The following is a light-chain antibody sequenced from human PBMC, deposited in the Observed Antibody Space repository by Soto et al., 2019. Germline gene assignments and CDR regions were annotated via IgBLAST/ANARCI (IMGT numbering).Light chain of an antibody. CDR1: QGISNF. CDR3: QNYHSAPWT. CDR2: GAS. V-gene: IGKV1-27*01. Sequence: IQMTQSPSTLSASVGDRVTITCRASQGISNFLAWYQQKPGKDPNLLIYGASTLQSGVPSRFSASGSGTDFTLTISSLQPEDIATYYCQNYHSAPWTFGQGTKVQIK. J-gene: IGKJ1*01.